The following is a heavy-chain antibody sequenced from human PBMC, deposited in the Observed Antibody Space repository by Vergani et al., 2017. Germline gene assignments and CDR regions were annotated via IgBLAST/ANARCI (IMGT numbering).Heavy chain of an antibody. Sequence: EVQLVESGGGLVKPGGSLRLSCAASGFTFSNAWMSWVRQAPGKGLEWVGRIKSKTDGGTTDYAAPVKGRFTISRDDSKNTLYLQMNSLKTEDTAVYYCTTACSHWNYDFNYDYGMDVWGQGTTVTVSS. CDR1: GFTFSNAW. V-gene: IGHV3-15*01. CDR2: IKSKTDGGTT. J-gene: IGHJ6*02. D-gene: IGHD1-7*01. CDR3: TTACSHWNYDFNYDYGMDV.